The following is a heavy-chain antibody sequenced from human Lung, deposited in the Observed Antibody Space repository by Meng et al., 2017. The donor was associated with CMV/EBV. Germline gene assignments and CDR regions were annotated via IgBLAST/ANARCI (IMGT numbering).Heavy chain of an antibody. CDR3: ARGGPVDGKNWFDR. Sequence: SCVASGLTFSSHPMTWVRQAPGKGLEWVSSISGSGGSTYSADSVQGRFTISRDNSKNTLYLQMSAPRDEDTALYYCARGGPVDGKNWFDRWGQGXLVTVSS. CDR1: GLTFSSHP. D-gene: IGHD6-19*01. CDR2: ISGSGGST. J-gene: IGHJ5*02. V-gene: IGHV3-23*01.